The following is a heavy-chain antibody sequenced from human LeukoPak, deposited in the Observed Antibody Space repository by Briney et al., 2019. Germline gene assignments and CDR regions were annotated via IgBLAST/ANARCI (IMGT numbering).Heavy chain of an antibody. D-gene: IGHD1-7*01. Sequence: ASVKVSCKASGYTFSTYYMGWVRQAPGQGLEWMGIINPSGGSTSYAQKFQGRVTMTRDTSTSTVYMELSSLRSEDTAVYYCARVGTANPNFDYWGQGTLVTVSS. V-gene: IGHV1-46*01. J-gene: IGHJ4*02. CDR2: INPSGGST. CDR3: ARVGTANPNFDY. CDR1: GYTFSTYY.